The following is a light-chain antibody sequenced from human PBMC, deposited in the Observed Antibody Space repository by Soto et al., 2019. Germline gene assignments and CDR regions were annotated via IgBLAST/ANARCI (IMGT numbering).Light chain of an antibody. CDR1: QSISSW. V-gene: IGKV1-5*01. CDR3: QQYNSYPMYT. Sequence: DIQMTQSPSTLSASVGDRVTITCRASQSISSWVAWYQQKPGKAPKLLIYDASSLESGVPSRFSGSGSGTEFTPTIISLQPDDFATYYCQQYNSYPMYTFGQGTKLEIK. CDR2: DAS. J-gene: IGKJ2*01.